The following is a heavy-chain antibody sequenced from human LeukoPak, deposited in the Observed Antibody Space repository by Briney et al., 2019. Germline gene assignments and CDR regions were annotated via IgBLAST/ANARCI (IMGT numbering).Heavy chain of an antibody. CDR2: VDPEDGET. Sequence: GASVKVSCKVSGYTFTDYYMNWVQQAPGKGLEWMGLVDPEDGETIYAEKFQGRVTITADTSTATAYMELSSLRSEDTAVYYCATGLGDFWNFDYWGQGTLVTVSS. CDR3: ATGLGDFWNFDY. V-gene: IGHV1-69-2*01. J-gene: IGHJ4*02. CDR1: GYTFTDYY. D-gene: IGHD4-17*01.